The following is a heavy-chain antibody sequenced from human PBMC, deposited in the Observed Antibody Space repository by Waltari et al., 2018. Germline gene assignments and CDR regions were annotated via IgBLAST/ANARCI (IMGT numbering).Heavy chain of an antibody. V-gene: IGHV5-51*03. CDR3: ARNYYDSSGIDY. J-gene: IGHJ4*02. CDR2: IYPGNSDT. Sequence: EVQLVRSGAEVNKPGESLKISCKVSGYSFTSSWTGWVGRMPGKGLEWRGLIYPGNSDTRYSPSFQGQVTISADKSISTAYLQWSSLKASDTAMYYCARNYYDSSGIDYWGQGTLVTVSS. D-gene: IGHD3-22*01. CDR1: GYSFTSSW.